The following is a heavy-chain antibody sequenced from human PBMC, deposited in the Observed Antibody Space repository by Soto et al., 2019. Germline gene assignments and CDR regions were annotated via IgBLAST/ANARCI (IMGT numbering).Heavy chain of an antibody. J-gene: IGHJ4*02. CDR1: GGSMRNYF. CDR3: AAGEASSRNLAPYYLDF. CDR2: IHYSGATSFFP. Sequence: SETLSLTCTVSGGSMRNYFWTWIRQPPGKGLEWIGYIHYSGATSFFPSYNPSLRGRVTIPEDTSKNQFSLKLLSVTTADTAVYFCAAGEASSRNLAPYYLDFWGQGTLVTVSS. V-gene: IGHV4-59*01. D-gene: IGHD6-13*01.